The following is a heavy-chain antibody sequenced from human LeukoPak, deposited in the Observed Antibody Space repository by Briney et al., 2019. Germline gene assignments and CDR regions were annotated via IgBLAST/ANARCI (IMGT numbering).Heavy chain of an antibody. CDR3: ASRDRGYYYGMDV. J-gene: IGHJ6*02. Sequence: GGSLRLSCAASGFTGSSNYMSWVRQAPGKGLEWVSVIHSGGRTYYADSAKGRFTISRDNSKNTLYLQMNSLRAEDTAVYYCASRDRGYYYGMDVWGQGTTVTVSS. V-gene: IGHV3-66*01. CDR2: IHSGGRT. CDR1: GFTGSSNY. D-gene: IGHD3-10*01.